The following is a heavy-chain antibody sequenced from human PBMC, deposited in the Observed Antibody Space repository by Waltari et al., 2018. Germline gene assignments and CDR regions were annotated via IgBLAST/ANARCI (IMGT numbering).Heavy chain of an antibody. Sequence: EVQLVESGGGLVQPGGSLRLSCAASGFTFSDHYMDWVRQGPGKGLEWVGRTRNKANSYTTEYAASVKGRFTISRDDSKNSLYLQMNSLKTEDTAVYYCARVPDPYNWFDPWGQGTLVTVSS. CDR2: TRNKANSYTT. CDR3: ARVPDPYNWFDP. V-gene: IGHV3-72*01. J-gene: IGHJ5*02. CDR1: GFTFSDHY.